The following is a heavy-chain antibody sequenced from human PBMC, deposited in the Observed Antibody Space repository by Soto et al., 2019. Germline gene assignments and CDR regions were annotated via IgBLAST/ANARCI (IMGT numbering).Heavy chain of an antibody. J-gene: IGHJ4*02. CDR1: GFTFSSYS. V-gene: IGHV3-48*04. Sequence: GGSLRLSCAASGFTFSSYSMNWVRQAPGKGLEWVSYISSSSSTIYYADSVKGRFTISRDNAKNSLYLQMNSLRAEDTAVYYCAREELGRYFDYWGQGTLVTVSS. CDR3: AREELGRYFDY. D-gene: IGHD7-27*01. CDR2: ISSSSSTI.